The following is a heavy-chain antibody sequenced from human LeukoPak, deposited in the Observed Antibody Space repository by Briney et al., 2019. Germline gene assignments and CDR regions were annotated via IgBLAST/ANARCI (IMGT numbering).Heavy chain of an antibody. J-gene: IGHJ6*02. CDR1: GFTFSSYA. CDR3: ARDLTMVRGVTPYYYYYYGMDV. CDR2: ISYDGSNE. Sequence: GGSLRLSCAASGFTFSSYAMHWVRQAPGKGLEWVAVISYDGSNEYYADSVKGRFTISRDNSKNTLYLRMNSLRAEDTAVYYCARDLTMVRGVTPYYYYYYGMDVWGQGTTVTVSS. V-gene: IGHV3-30-3*01. D-gene: IGHD3-10*01.